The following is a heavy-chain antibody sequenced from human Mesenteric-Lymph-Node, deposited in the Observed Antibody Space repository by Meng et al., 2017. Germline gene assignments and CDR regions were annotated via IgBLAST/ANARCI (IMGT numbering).Heavy chain of an antibody. J-gene: IGHJ4*02. CDR2: IYYSGST. Sequence: QLQLQESGRGLVKPSETLSLTCTVSGGSISSSSYYWGWIRQPPGKGLEWIGSIYYSGSTYYNPSLKSRVTISVDTSKNQFSLKLSSVTAADTAVYYCATIERAVAGVDYWGQGTLVTVSS. D-gene: IGHD6-19*01. V-gene: IGHV4-39*01. CDR3: ATIERAVAGVDY. CDR1: GGSISSSSYY.